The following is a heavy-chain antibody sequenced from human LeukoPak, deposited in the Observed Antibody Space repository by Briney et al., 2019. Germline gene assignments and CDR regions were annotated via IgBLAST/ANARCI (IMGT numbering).Heavy chain of an antibody. D-gene: IGHD5-12*01. CDR2: ISGSGGST. J-gene: IGHJ4*02. V-gene: IGHV3-23*01. CDR3: ARVKYSGYEIDY. CDR1: GFTFSSCS. Sequence: GGSLRLSCAASGFTFSSCSMSWVRQAPGKGLEWVSVISGSGGSTHYADSVKGRFTISRDNSKNTLYLQMNSLRAEDTAVYYCARVKYSGYEIDYWGQGTLVTVSS.